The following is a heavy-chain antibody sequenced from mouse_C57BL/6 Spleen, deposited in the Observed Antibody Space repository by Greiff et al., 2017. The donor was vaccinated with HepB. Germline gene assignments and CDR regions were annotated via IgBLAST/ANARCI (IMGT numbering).Heavy chain of an antibody. D-gene: IGHD1-1*01. V-gene: IGHV14-1*01. J-gene: IGHJ1*03. CDR1: GFNIKDYY. CDR3: TQLYDYGSSPGYWYFDV. CDR2: IDPEDGDT. Sequence: EVQLQQSGAELVRPGASVKLSCTASGFNIKDYYMHWVKQRPEQGLEWIGRIDPEDGDTEYAPKFQGKATMTADTSSNTAYLQLSSLTSEDTAVYYCTQLYDYGSSPGYWYFDVWGTGTTVTVSS.